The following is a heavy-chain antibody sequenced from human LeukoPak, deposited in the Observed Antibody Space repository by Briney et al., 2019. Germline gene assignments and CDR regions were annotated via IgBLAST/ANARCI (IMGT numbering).Heavy chain of an antibody. J-gene: IGHJ4*02. Sequence: GGSLRLSCAASGFTFSSYWMSWVRQAPGKGLEWVANIKQDGSEKYYVDSVKGRFTISRDNAKNSLYLQMNSLRAGDTAVYYCARDSMGGWTPPEFDYWGQGTLVTVSS. CDR3: ARDSMGGWTPPEFDY. D-gene: IGHD6-19*01. CDR2: IKQDGSEK. V-gene: IGHV3-7*01. CDR1: GFTFSSYW.